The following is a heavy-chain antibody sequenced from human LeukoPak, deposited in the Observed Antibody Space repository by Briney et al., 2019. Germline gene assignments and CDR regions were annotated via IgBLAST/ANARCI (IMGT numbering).Heavy chain of an antibody. CDR2: ISAYNGNT. CDR1: GYTFTSCG. Sequence: ASVNVSCKASGYTFTSCGISWVRQAHGQGLEWMGWISAYNGNTNYAQKLQGRVTMTTDTSTSTAYMELRSLRSDDTAVYYCARMSCSSTSCSYYYYYGMDVWGQGTTVTVSS. D-gene: IGHD2-2*01. V-gene: IGHV1-18*01. CDR3: ARMSCSSTSCSYYYYYGMDV. J-gene: IGHJ6*02.